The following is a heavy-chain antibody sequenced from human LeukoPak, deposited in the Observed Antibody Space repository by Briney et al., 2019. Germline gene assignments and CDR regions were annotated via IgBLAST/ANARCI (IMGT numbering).Heavy chain of an antibody. Sequence: ASVKVSCKASGYTFTSYGISWVRQAPGQGLEWMGWISAYNGNTNYAQKLQGRATMTTDTSTSTAYMELRSLRSDDTAVYYCARFSIAAAGTVHYGMDVWGQGTTVTVSS. D-gene: IGHD6-13*01. CDR3: ARFSIAAAGTVHYGMDV. CDR2: ISAYNGNT. V-gene: IGHV1-18*01. J-gene: IGHJ6*02. CDR1: GYTFTSYG.